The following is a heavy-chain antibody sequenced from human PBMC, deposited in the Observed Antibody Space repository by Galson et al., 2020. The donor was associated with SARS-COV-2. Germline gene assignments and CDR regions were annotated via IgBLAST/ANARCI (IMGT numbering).Heavy chain of an antibody. CDR2: IWYDGSNQ. D-gene: IGHD3-10*01. CDR1: GFTFSGYG. J-gene: IGHJ6*02. V-gene: IGHV3-33*01. Sequence: GGSLRLSCVGSGFTFSGYGLHWVRRAPGKGLEWVAIIWYDGSNQYYADALKGRFTISRDNSKNTLYLQMNTLRTGDTALYFCARSANPTKRNYGSGGNYYYYGLDVWGQGTTVTVS. CDR3: ARSANPTKRNYGSGGNYYYYGLDV.